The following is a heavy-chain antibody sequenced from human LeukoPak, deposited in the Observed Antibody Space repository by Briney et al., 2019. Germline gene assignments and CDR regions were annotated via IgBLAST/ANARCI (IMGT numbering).Heavy chain of an antibody. J-gene: IGHJ4*02. V-gene: IGHV4-31*03. CDR1: GGSISSGGYF. CDR3: ARVAYSSSGPIDY. CDR2: IYYSGST. Sequence: SETLSLTCTVSGGSISSGGYFWSWIRQHPGKGLEWIGYIYYSGSTYYNPSLKSRVTISVDTSKNQFSLKLSSVTAADTAVYYCARVAYSSSGPIDYWGQGTLVTVSS. D-gene: IGHD6-6*01.